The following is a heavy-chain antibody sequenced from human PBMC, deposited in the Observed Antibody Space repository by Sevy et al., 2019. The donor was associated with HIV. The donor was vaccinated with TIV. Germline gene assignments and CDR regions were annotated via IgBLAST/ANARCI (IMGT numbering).Heavy chain of an antibody. CDR3: ARGITVAGRGYFDY. Sequence: SETLSLTCAVYGGSFSGYYWSWIRQPPGKGLEWIGEINHSGSTNYNPSLKSRVTISVDTSKNQFSLKLSSVTAADTAVYYCARGITVAGRGYFDYWGQGTLVTVSS. CDR1: GGSFSGYY. CDR2: INHSGST. V-gene: IGHV4-34*01. J-gene: IGHJ4*02. D-gene: IGHD6-19*01.